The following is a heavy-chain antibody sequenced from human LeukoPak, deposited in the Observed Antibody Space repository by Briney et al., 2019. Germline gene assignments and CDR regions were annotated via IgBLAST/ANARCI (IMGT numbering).Heavy chain of an antibody. CDR2: ISSSSSTI. CDR3: ARIRSGYYSDY. Sequence: GGSLRLSCAASGFTFSNSGMNWVRQAPGKGLEWVSYISSSSSTIYYADSVKGRFTISRDNAENSLFLQMSSLRDEDTAVYYCARIRSGYYSDYWGQGTLVTVSS. V-gene: IGHV3-48*02. D-gene: IGHD3-22*01. CDR1: GFTFSNSG. J-gene: IGHJ4*02.